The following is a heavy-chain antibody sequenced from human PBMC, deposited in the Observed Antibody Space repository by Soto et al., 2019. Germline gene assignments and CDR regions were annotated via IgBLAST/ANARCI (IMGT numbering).Heavy chain of an antibody. Sequence: HPGGSLRLSCVASGFSFSNYNMNWVRQAPGKGLEWVSYITDSSDTVHYADSVRGRFTISRDNAESSLYLQMNSLRDEDTAVYFCARDFGHGYYLDYWGRGTLVTSPQ. CDR3: ARDFGHGYYLDY. CDR2: ITDSSDTV. CDR1: GFSFSNYN. V-gene: IGHV3-48*02. J-gene: IGHJ4*02. D-gene: IGHD3-3*01.